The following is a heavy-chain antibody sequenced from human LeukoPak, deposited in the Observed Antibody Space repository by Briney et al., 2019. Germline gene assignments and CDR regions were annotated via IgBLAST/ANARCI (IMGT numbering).Heavy chain of an antibody. D-gene: IGHD2-8*01. CDR3: ARDAQRVYIPDLSYYYYMDV. J-gene: IGHJ6*03. Sequence: PSETLSLTCTVPGGSISSSSYYWGWIRQPPGKGLEWIGSIYYSGSTYYNPSLKSRVTISVDTSKNQFSLKLSSVTAADTAVYYCARDAQRVYIPDLSYYYYMDVWGKGTTVTVSS. V-gene: IGHV4-39*07. CDR1: GGSISSSSYY. CDR2: IYYSGST.